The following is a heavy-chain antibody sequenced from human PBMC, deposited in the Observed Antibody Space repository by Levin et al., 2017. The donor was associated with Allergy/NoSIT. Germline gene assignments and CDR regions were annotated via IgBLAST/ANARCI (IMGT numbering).Heavy chain of an antibody. Sequence: PGESLKISCAASGFTFSSYAMHWVRQAPGKGLEWVAVISYDGSNKYYADSVKGRFTISRDNSKNTLYLQMNSLRAEDTAVYYCARVGERSGSLYYYYGMDGWGQGTTVTVSS. V-gene: IGHV3-30-3*01. CDR3: ARVGERSGSLYYYYGMDG. J-gene: IGHJ6*02. CDR2: ISYDGSNK. D-gene: IGHD3-10*01. CDR1: GFTFSSYA.